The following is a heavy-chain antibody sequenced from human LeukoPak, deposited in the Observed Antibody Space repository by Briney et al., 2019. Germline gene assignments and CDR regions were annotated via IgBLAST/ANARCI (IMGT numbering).Heavy chain of an antibody. CDR1: GYSFTSYW. V-gene: IGHV5-51*01. J-gene: IGHJ6*02. Sequence: GESLKISCKGSGYSFTSYWIGWVRQMPGKGRKWLGIIYPGDSDTRYSPSFQGQVTISADKSISTAYLQWSSLKASDTAMYYCARVDTAMTLDYYGMDVWGLGTTVTVSS. CDR2: IYPGDSDT. D-gene: IGHD5-18*01. CDR3: ARVDTAMTLDYYGMDV.